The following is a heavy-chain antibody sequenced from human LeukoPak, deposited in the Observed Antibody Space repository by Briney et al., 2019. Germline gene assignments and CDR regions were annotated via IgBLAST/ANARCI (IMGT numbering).Heavy chain of an antibody. J-gene: IGHJ5*02. CDR3: ARGVENWFDP. CDR1: GGTFSSYA. V-gene: IGHV1-69*13. CDR2: IIPIFGTA. Sequence: ASVKVSCKASGGTFSSYAISWVRQAPGQGLEWMGGIIPIFGTANYAQKFQGRVTITADESTSTAYMELRSLRSDDTAVYYCARGVENWFDPWGQGTLVTVSS. D-gene: IGHD3-3*01.